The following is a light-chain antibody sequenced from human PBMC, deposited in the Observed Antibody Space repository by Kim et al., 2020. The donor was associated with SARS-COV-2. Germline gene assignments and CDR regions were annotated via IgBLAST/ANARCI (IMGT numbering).Light chain of an antibody. CDR2: GNN. V-gene: IGLV1-40*01. CDR1: SSNIGAGYD. CDR3: QSYDNSLSGWV. Sequence: RVTISCTGSSSNIGAGYDVHWYQQLPGTAPKLLIYGNNNRPSGVPDRFSGSKSGTSASLAITGLQAEEEADYYCQSYDNSLSGWVFGGGTKLTVL. J-gene: IGLJ3*02.